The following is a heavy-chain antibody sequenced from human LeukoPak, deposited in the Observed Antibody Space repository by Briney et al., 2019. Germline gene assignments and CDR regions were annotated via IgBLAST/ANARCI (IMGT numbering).Heavy chain of an antibody. CDR2: IYYSGST. D-gene: IGHD3-22*01. CDR1: GGSISSGGYY. CDR3: AREISSGYLAPFYFGY. V-gene: IGHV4-31*03. Sequence: SETLSLTCTVSGGSISSGGYYWSWIRQHPGKGLEWIGYIYYSGSTYYNPSLKSRVTISVDTSKNQFSLKLSSVTAADTAVYYCAREISSGYLAPFYFGYWGQGTLVTVSS. J-gene: IGHJ4*02.